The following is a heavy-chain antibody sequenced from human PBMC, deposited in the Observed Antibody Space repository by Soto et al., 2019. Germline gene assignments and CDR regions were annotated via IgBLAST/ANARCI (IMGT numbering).Heavy chain of an antibody. CDR2: IIPIFGTA. J-gene: IGHJ5*02. CDR1: GGTFSSYA. V-gene: IGHV1-69*01. CDR3: ARDFPSSSSDP. Sequence: QVQLVQSGAEVKKPGSSVKVSCKASGGTFSSYAITWVRQAPGQGLEWMGGIIPIFGTANYAQKFQGRVTITADESLTTAYMDLSSLISEDTAVYYCARDFPSSSSDPWGQGTLVTVSS.